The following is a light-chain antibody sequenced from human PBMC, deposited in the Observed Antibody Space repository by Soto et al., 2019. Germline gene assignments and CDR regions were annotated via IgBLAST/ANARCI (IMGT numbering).Light chain of an antibody. J-gene: IGKJ4*01. Sequence: IVLTQSPGTLSSSPGERATLSCRASQSVPTNNLAWYQQRPGQAPRLLIYGASLRATGIPDRFSGSGSGTDFTLTISRLEPEDLAVYYCQQYGNSLTFGGGTKVDIK. CDR1: QSVPTNN. CDR3: QQYGNSLT. CDR2: GAS. V-gene: IGKV3-20*01.